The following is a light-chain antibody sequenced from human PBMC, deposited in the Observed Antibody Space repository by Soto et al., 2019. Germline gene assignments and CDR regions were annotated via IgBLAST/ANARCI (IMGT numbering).Light chain of an antibody. V-gene: IGLV2-23*01. Sequence: QSVLTQPASVSGSPGQSITISCTGTSSDVGSYNLVSWYQQHPGKPPKLIIYDDSKPPSVVSNLFSGSKSGNAASLTISGLQTEDEADYCCCSYADRSTYVFGAGTKLTVL. CDR1: SSDVGSYNL. CDR3: CSYADRSTYV. CDR2: DDS. J-gene: IGLJ1*01.